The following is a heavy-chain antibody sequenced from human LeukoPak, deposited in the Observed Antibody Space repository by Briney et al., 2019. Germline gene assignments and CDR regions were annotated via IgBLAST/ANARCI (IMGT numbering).Heavy chain of an antibody. Sequence: SETLSLTCTISGGSITSYHWSWIRQPPGKGLEWIGYIYYSGSTNYNPSLKSRVTISVGTSKNQFSLNLRSVTAADTAVYYCARGSRDGYNHFGYWGQGTLVTVSS. CDR1: GGSITSYH. J-gene: IGHJ4*02. V-gene: IGHV4-59*01. CDR2: IYYSGST. CDR3: ARGSRDGYNHFGY. D-gene: IGHD5-24*01.